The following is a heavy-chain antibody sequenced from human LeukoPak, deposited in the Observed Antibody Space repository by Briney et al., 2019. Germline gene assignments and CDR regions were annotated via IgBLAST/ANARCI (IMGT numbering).Heavy chain of an antibody. CDR1: GFTFSSYA. J-gene: IGHJ4*02. Sequence: GGSLRLSCAASGFTFSSYAMSWVRQAPGKGLEWVSTFTGSVDTTYYADSVKGRFTISRDNSKKKLYLQMNSLRAEDTAIYYCATDMVREYDYWGQGTLVTVAS. D-gene: IGHD3-10*01. CDR2: FTGSVDTT. CDR3: ATDMVREYDY. V-gene: IGHV3-23*01.